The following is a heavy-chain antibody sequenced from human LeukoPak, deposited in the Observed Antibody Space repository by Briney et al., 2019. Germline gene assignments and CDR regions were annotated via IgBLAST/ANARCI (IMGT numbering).Heavy chain of an antibody. CDR1: GYTFTSYY. D-gene: IGHD1-14*01. CDR2: INPSGGST. CDR3: AKDACGGNCFYSMDV. Sequence: GASVKVSCKASGYTFTSYYMHWVRQAPGQGLEWMGIINPSGGSTSYAQKFQGRVTMTRDMSTSTVYMELNSLRAEDTAVYYCAKDACGGNCFYSMDVWGKGTTVTVSS. V-gene: IGHV1-46*01. J-gene: IGHJ6*03.